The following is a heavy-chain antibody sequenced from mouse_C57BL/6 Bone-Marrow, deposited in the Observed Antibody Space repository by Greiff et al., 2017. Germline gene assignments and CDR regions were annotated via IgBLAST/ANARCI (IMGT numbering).Heavy chain of an antibody. CDR3: ARDYGSSYWYFDF. J-gene: IGHJ1*03. Sequence: QVQLKESGPELVKPGASVKLSCKASGYTFTSYDINWVKQRPGQGLEWIGWIYPRDGSTKYTEKFKGKATLTVDTSSSTAYMELHSLTSEDSAVYFCARDYGSSYWYFDFWGTGTTVTVSA. CDR2: IYPRDGST. V-gene: IGHV1-85*01. D-gene: IGHD1-1*01. CDR1: GYTFTSYD.